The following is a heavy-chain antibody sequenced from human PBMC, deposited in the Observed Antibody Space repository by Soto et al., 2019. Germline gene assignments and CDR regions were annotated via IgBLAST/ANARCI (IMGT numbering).Heavy chain of an antibody. CDR2: IDPSDSKT. CDR3: ARRVVRYFDSVEWFDP. V-gene: IGHV5-10-1*01. D-gene: IGHD3-9*01. Sequence: PGESLKISCKVSGYSFTSYWITWVRQMPGKGLEYVGRIDPSDSKTEYSPSFQGHVTFSADKSTNTAYLQWSSLRASDTAVYYCARRVVRYFDSVEWFDPWGQGTRVTVSS. CDR1: GYSFTSYW. J-gene: IGHJ5*02.